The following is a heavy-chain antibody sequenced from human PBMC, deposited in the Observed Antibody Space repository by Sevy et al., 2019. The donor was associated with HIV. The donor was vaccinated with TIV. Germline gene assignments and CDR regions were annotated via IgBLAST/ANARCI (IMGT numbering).Heavy chain of an antibody. Sequence: SETLSLTCTVSGASISSSGYYWGLIRQPPGKGLEWIASIRYSGETFYNPSLKSRVTISADTSKNQFSLQLTAVPAADTAIYFCAGPILTYNSGWSYYDYWGQGTVVTVSS. CDR2: IRYSGET. D-gene: IGHD6-19*01. J-gene: IGHJ4*02. CDR3: AGPILTYNSGWSYYDY. V-gene: IGHV4-39*01. CDR1: GASISSSGYY.